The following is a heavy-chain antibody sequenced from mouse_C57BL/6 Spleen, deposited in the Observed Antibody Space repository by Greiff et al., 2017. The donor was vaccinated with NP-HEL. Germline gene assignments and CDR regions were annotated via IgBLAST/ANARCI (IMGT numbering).Heavy chain of an antibody. D-gene: IGHD6-1*01. CDR1: GYTFTDYE. Sequence: VQLQQSGAELVRPGASVTLSCTASGYTFTDYEMHWVKQTPVHGLEWIGAIDPETGGTAYNQKFKGQAILTADKSSSTAYMELRSLTSEDSAVYYCTKMPSCAMDYWGQGTSVTVSS. V-gene: IGHV1-15*01. J-gene: IGHJ4*01. CDR2: IDPETGGT. CDR3: TKMPSCAMDY.